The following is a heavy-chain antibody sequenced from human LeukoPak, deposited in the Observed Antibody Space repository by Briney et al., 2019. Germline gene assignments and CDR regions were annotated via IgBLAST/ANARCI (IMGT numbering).Heavy chain of an antibody. D-gene: IGHD3-9*01. V-gene: IGHV3-48*04. CDR1: GFTFSSYV. Sequence: GGSLRLSCAASGFTFSSYVMHWVRQAPGKGLEWVSYISSSGSTIYYADSVKGRFTISRDNAKNSLYLQMNSLRAEDTAVYYCARAYDILTGYYNDYWGQGTLVTVSS. CDR3: ARAYDILTGYYNDY. CDR2: ISSSGSTI. J-gene: IGHJ4*02.